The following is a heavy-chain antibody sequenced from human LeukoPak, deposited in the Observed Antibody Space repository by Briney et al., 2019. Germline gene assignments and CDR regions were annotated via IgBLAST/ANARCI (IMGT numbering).Heavy chain of an antibody. V-gene: IGHV1-46*01. D-gene: IGHD2/OR15-2a*01. J-gene: IGHJ5*02. CDR3: AREFLGFHP. CDR2: INPSGGST. CDR1: GYTFANYY. Sequence: EASVKVSCKASGYTFANYYIHLVRQAPGQGLEWMGLINPSGGSTNYAQKFQGRVTMTRDTSTSTVYMELSSLRSEDTAVYYCAREFLGFHPWGQGTLVTVSS.